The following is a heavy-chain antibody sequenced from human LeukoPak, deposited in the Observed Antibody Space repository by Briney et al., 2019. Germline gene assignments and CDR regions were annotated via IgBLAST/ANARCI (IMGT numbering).Heavy chain of an antibody. D-gene: IGHD5-12*01. Sequence: GGSLRLSCATSGFTFSSYAMHWVRQAPGKGLEWVAVISYDGSNKYYADSVKGRFTISRDNSKNTLYLQMNSLRAEDTAVYYCARVYSGYDCGYWGQGTLVTVSS. CDR2: ISYDGSNK. CDR1: GFTFSSYA. J-gene: IGHJ4*02. V-gene: IGHV3-30-3*01. CDR3: ARVYSGYDCGY.